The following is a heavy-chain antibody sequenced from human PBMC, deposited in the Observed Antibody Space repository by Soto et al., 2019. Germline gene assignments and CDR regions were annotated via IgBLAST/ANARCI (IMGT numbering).Heavy chain of an antibody. CDR3: ARHGVSCSGGSCYPRDYYYYMDV. J-gene: IGHJ6*03. Sequence: GESLKISCAASGFTVSSNYMSWVRQAPGKGLEWVSVIYSGGSTYYADSVKGRLTISRHNSKNTLYLQMNSLRAEDTAVYYCARHGVSCSGGSCYPRDYYYYMDVWGKGTTVTVSS. D-gene: IGHD2-15*01. CDR2: IYSGGST. V-gene: IGHV3-53*04. CDR1: GFTVSSNY.